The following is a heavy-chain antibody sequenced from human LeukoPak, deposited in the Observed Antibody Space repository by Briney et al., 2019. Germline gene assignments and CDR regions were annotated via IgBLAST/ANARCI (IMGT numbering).Heavy chain of an antibody. V-gene: IGHV3-23*01. D-gene: IGHD6-19*01. CDR3: AKDGTYSSGWYRRVDY. CDR2: ISGSGGST. J-gene: IGHJ4*02. Sequence: PSGGSLRLSCAASGFTFSSYAMGWVRQAPGKGLEWVSAISGSGGSTYYADSVKGRFTISRDNSKNTLYLQMNSLRAEDTAVYYCAKDGTYSSGWYRRVDYWGQGTLVTVSS. CDR1: GFTFSSYA.